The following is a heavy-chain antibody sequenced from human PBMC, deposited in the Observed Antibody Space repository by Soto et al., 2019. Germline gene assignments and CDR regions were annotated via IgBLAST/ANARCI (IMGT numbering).Heavy chain of an antibody. CDR3: ARLRWYSADGMDV. V-gene: IGHV5-51*01. CDR2: IYPGDSDT. Sequence: GESLKISCKGSGHSFTSYWIGWVRQMPGKGLEWMGIIYPGDSDTRYSPSFQGQVTISADKSISTAYLQWSSLKASDTAMYYCARLRWYSADGMDVWGQGTTVTVSS. J-gene: IGHJ6*02. D-gene: IGHD2-15*01. CDR1: GHSFTSYW.